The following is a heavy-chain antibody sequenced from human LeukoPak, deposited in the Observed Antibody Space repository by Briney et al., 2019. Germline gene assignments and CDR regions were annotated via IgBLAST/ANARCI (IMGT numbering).Heavy chain of an antibody. J-gene: IGHJ6*03. D-gene: IGHD6-13*01. Sequence: GGSLRLSCAASGFTFSSYAMHWVRQAAGKGLEWVAAISYDGSNKYYADSVKGRFTISRDNSKNTLYVQMNSLRTEETAVYYCAKEGFSRGYYYYYYMDVWGKGTTVTVSS. CDR2: ISYDGSNK. CDR1: GFTFSSYA. V-gene: IGHV3-30*04. CDR3: AKEGFSRGYYYYYYMDV.